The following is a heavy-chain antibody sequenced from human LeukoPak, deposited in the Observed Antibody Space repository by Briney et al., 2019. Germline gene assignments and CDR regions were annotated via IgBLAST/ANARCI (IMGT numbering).Heavy chain of an antibody. J-gene: IGHJ1*01. V-gene: IGHV3-9*01. Sequence: GRSLRLSCAASGFRFDDYAMHWVRQAPGKGLEWVSGITPNSGAIAYADSVKGRFTTSRDNAKHSLYLQMNSLTAEDTALYCCTKDLAPNYHERDSHFQHWGQGTLVTVSS. CDR1: GFRFDDYA. CDR2: ITPNSGAI. CDR3: TKDLAPNYHERDSHFQH. D-gene: IGHD3-22*01.